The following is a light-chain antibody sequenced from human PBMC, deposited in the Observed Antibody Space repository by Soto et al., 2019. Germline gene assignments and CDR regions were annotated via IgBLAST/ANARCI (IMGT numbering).Light chain of an antibody. Sequence: EIVMTQSPATLSVSPGERATLSCRASQSVSSNLAWYQQRPGQAPRLLIYGASTRATGIPARFSGSGSGTDLTLTISSLQSEDFAVYYCQQYNKWPRTFGQGTKVDIK. CDR1: QSVSSN. CDR3: QQYNKWPRT. V-gene: IGKV3-15*01. J-gene: IGKJ1*01. CDR2: GAS.